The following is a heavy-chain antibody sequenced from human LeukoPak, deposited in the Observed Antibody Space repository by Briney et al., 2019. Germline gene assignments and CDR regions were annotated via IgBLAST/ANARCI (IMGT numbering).Heavy chain of an antibody. CDR2: INPSGGST. Sequence: ASVKVSCKASGYTFTSYYMHWVRQAPGQGLEWMRLINPSGGSTSYAQKFQGRVTMTRDTSTSTVYMELSSLRSEDTAVYYCARSSTFGGVIVIPYYYYYYGMDVWGKGTTVTVSS. CDR1: GYTFTSYY. CDR3: ARSSTFGGVIVIPYYYYYYGMDV. D-gene: IGHD3-16*02. J-gene: IGHJ6*04. V-gene: IGHV1-46*01.